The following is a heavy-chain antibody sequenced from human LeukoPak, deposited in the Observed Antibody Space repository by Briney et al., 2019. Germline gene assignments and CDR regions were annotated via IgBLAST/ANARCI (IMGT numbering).Heavy chain of an antibody. CDR3: ATLPSSGYYYPPLDY. J-gene: IGHJ4*02. V-gene: IGHV3-23*01. CDR2: ISGSGGST. CDR1: GFTFSSYA. D-gene: IGHD3-22*01. Sequence: PGGSLRLSCAASGFTFSSYAMSWVRQAPGKGLEWVSAISGSGGSTYYADSVKGRFTISRDNSKNTLYLQMNSLRAEDTAVYYCATLPSSGYYYPPLDYWGQGTLVTVSS.